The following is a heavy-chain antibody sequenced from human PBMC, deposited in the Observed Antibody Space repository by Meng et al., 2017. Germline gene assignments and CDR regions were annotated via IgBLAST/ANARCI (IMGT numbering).Heavy chain of an antibody. J-gene: IGHJ4*02. CDR1: GYTYSDYY. Sequence: VQRELQRPGVKHPGATVKISCKVSGYTYSDYYMHWVQQAPGKGLEWMGLVDPEDGETIYAEKFQGRVTITADTSTDTAYMELSSLRSEDTAVYYCATGDRDYDFWSGYYSNWGQGTLVTVSS. CDR3: ATGDRDYDFWSGYYSN. V-gene: IGHV1-69-2*01. CDR2: VDPEDGET. D-gene: IGHD3-3*01.